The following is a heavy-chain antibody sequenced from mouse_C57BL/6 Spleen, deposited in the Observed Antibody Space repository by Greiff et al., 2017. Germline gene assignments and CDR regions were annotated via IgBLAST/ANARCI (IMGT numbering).Heavy chain of an antibody. J-gene: IGHJ4*01. CDR3: ARQGNFYYSKEYYYAMDY. Sequence: VKLQESGAELVKPGASVKISCKASGYAFSSYWMNWVKQRPGKGLEWIGQIYPGDGDTNYNGKFKGKATLTADKSSSTAFMQLSSLTSEDSAVYFCARQGNFYYSKEYYYAMDYWGQGTSVTVSS. CDR2: IYPGDGDT. D-gene: IGHD2-5*01. V-gene: IGHV1-80*01. CDR1: GYAFSSYW.